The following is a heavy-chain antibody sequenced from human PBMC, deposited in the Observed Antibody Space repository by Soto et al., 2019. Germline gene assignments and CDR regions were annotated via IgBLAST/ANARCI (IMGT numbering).Heavy chain of an antibody. V-gene: IGHV3-23*01. Sequence: GGSLRLSCAASGFTFGAYAMGWGRQVPGKGMEWVSGISGGGYSTYYADAVEGRLTISRDNSKNTLYLQMNSMRAEDTAVYYCAKSLAEPGTCYFDFWGRGTLFTVSS. D-gene: IGHD6-13*01. CDR2: ISGGGYST. CDR3: AKSLAEPGTCYFDF. CDR1: GFTFGAYA. J-gene: IGHJ4*02.